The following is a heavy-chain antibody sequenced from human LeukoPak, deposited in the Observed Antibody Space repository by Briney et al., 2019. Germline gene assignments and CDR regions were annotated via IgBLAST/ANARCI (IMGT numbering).Heavy chain of an antibody. CDR2: INPSGGST. D-gene: IGHD5-18*01. CDR1: GYTFSNFY. Sequence: GASVRVSCKASGYTFSNFYMHWVRQAPGQGLEWMGIINPSGGSTSYAQKFQGRVTMTRDTSTSTVYMDLSSLRSEDTAVYYCARGLSLTDTCMVFWGQGTLVTVSS. V-gene: IGHV1-46*01. J-gene: IGHJ4*02. CDR3: ARGLSLTDTCMVF.